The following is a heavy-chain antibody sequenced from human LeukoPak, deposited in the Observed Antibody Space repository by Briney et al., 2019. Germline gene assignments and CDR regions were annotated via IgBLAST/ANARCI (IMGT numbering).Heavy chain of an antibody. CDR2: IYYSGST. Sequence: SETLSLTCTVSGGSISSYYWSWIRQPPGKGLEWIGYIYYSGSTNYNPSLKSRVTISVDTSKNQFSLKLSSVTAADTAVYYCARGGRYYDILTGYYPFDYWGQGTLVTVSS. V-gene: IGHV4-59*01. J-gene: IGHJ4*02. CDR1: GGSISSYY. D-gene: IGHD3-9*01. CDR3: ARGGRYYDILTGYYPFDY.